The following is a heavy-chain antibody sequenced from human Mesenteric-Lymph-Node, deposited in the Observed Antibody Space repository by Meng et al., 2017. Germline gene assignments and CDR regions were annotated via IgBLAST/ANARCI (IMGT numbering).Heavy chain of an antibody. D-gene: IGHD3-16*01. J-gene: IGHJ5*02. Sequence: QVKLVESGGGVVQPGGSLRLSCAAPGFTFTDYAMHWVRQAPGKGLEWVAIVSHDGNSGCYADSVKGRFSISRDNFRNTQYLQMNSLRPEDTAVYYCARDKSHYDGRSGWFDPWGQGTLVTVSS. CDR2: VSHDGNSG. CDR1: GFTFTDYA. V-gene: IGHV3-30-3*01. CDR3: ARDKSHYDGRSGWFDP.